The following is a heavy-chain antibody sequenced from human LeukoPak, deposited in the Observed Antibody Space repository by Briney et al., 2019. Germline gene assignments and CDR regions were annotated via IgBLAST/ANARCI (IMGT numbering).Heavy chain of an antibody. J-gene: IGHJ3*02. CDR1: GFTFSSYS. V-gene: IGHV3-21*01. Sequence: TTGGSLRLSCAASGFTFSSYSMNWVRQAPGKGLEWVSSISSSSSYIYYADSVKGRFTISRDNAKNSLYLQMNSLRAEDTAVYYCARDFATVTTRDAFDIWGQGTMVTVSS. CDR3: ARDFATVTTRDAFDI. CDR2: ISSSSSYI. D-gene: IGHD4-17*01.